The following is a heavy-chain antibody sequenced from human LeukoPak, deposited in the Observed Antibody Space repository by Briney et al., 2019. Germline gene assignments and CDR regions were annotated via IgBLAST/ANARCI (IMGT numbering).Heavy chain of an antibody. D-gene: IGHD3-16*01. CDR3: APRGGGASLHFDS. CDR2: IDVDNGGT. J-gene: IGHJ4*02. Sequence: ASVKVSCKASGYTFTGYYIHWVRQAPGQGLEWMGWIDVDNGGTKYAQNFQGRVTMTRDTSVTTAHMDLIRLKSDDTAVYYCAPRGGGASLHFDSWGQGTLVTVSS. V-gene: IGHV1-2*02. CDR1: GYTFTGYY.